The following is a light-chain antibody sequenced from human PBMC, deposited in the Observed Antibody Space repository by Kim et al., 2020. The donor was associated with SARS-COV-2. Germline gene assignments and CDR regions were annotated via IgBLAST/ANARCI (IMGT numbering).Light chain of an antibody. J-gene: IGKJ2*01. Sequence: DIQMTQSPSTLSASVGDRVTITCRASQIINSYLAWYQQKPGKAPNLLIYQASSLQIGVSSRFSGSGSGAEFTLTISSLQPDDLATYYCQHYIRFPYTFGQGTKLEI. CDR3: QHYIRFPYT. V-gene: IGKV1-5*03. CDR1: QIINSY. CDR2: QAS.